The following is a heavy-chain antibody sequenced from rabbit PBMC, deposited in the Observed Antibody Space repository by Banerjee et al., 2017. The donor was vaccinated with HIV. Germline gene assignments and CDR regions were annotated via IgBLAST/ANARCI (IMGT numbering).Heavy chain of an antibody. Sequence: QEQLEESGGGLVKPGASLTLTCKASGIDFSSYGISWVRQAPGKGLEWIAYIYPNYGTKDYASWVNGRFTISLDNAQTTVFLQMTSLTAADTATYFCARAAGYAGYGFATEINLWGPGTLVTVS. J-gene: IGHJ4*01. V-gene: IGHV1S47*01. D-gene: IGHD6-1*01. CDR2: IYPNYGTK. CDR1: GIDFSSYG. CDR3: ARAAGYAGYGFATEINL.